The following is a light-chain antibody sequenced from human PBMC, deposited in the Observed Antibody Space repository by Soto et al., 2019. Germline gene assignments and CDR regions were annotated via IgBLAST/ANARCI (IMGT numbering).Light chain of an antibody. V-gene: IGKV3-15*01. CDR1: QSVSSN. J-gene: IGKJ3*01. Sequence: EIVMTQSPATLSVSPGETATLSCRASQSVSSNLAWYQQKRGQAPRLLIYGASTRATGIPARFIGSGSGTEFTLTVSSLQFEDFAVYFCQQYDKWVTFGPGTKVDLK. CDR2: GAS. CDR3: QQYDKWVT.